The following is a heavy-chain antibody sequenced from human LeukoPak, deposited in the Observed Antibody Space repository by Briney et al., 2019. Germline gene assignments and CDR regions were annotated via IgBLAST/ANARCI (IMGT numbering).Heavy chain of an antibody. CDR3: ARHGEPVPAVPWWFDP. V-gene: IGHV4-4*02. CDR2: IYHSGST. CDR1: GGSISSSNW. Sequence: SGTLSLTCAVSGGSISSSNWWSWVRQPPGKGLEWIGEIYHSGSTYYNPSLKSRVTISVDTSKNQFSLKLSSVTAADTAVYYCARHGEPVPAVPWWFDPWGQGTLVTVSS. D-gene: IGHD2-2*01. J-gene: IGHJ5*02.